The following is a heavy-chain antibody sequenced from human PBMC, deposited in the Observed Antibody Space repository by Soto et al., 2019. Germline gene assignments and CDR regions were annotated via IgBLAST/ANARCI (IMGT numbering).Heavy chain of an antibody. J-gene: IGHJ4*02. D-gene: IGHD3-10*01. CDR1: GVTFSSET. Sequence: ASVKVSCKASGVTFSSETLGWVRQAPGQGLEWVGGIIPLFGTASYAQKFQGRVTITADESTSTVYMELSSLRSDDTAVYFCATELGENPAGPFDAWGQGTLVTVSS. CDR3: ATELGENPAGPFDA. CDR2: IIPLFGTA. V-gene: IGHV1-69*13.